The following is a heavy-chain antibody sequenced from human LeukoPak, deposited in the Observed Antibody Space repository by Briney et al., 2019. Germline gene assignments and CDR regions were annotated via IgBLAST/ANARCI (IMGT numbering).Heavy chain of an antibody. Sequence: GGSLRLSCEASGFIFSSYSINWVRQAQGKGLEWVSSISSGGTKIYYADSVKGRFTISRDDVKKSVYLQMNSLRVEDTAVYYCARDFLAAGDYWGQGTQVTVSS. V-gene: IGHV3-21*01. CDR2: ISSGGTKI. J-gene: IGHJ4*02. CDR3: ARDFLAAGDY. D-gene: IGHD6-13*01. CDR1: GFIFSSYS.